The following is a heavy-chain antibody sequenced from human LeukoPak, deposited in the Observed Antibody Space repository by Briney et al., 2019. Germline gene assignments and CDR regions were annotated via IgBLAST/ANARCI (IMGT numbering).Heavy chain of an antibody. D-gene: IGHD3-3*01. V-gene: IGHV1-69*05. Sequence: GSSVKVSCKASGGTFSSYAISWVRQAPGQGLEWMGGIIPIFGTSKYAQKVRGRVTMTTDESTSTAYMELSSLRSEDTAVYYCARQGGITVLGVAQPGGAFDIWGQGTMVTVSS. J-gene: IGHJ3*02. CDR3: ARQGGITVLGVAQPGGAFDI. CDR2: IIPIFGTS. CDR1: GGTFSSYA.